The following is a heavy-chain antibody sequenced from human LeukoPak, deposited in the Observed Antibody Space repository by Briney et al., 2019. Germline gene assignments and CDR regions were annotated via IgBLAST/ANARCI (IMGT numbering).Heavy chain of an antibody. CDR3: ANSKSGGTVFGVVAKYFYYGMDV. V-gene: IGHV3-23*01. Sequence: PGGSLRLSCAASGFTFSGYAMSWVRQAPGKGLEWVSSISGNGGSTYYADSVKGRFTISRDNSKNTLFLQMNSLRAEDTAVYYCANSKSGGTVFGVVAKYFYYGMDVWGQGTTVTVSS. D-gene: IGHD3-3*01. CDR2: ISGNGGST. CDR1: GFTFSGYA. J-gene: IGHJ6*02.